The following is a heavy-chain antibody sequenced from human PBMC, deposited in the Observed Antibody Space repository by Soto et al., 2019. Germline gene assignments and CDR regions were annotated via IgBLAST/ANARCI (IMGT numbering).Heavy chain of an antibody. V-gene: IGHV1-69*13. Sequence: SVKVSCKASGGTFSSYAISWVRQAPGQGLEWMGGIIPIFGTANYAQKFQGRVTITADESTSTAYMELSSLRSEDTAVYYCAITRGTTTHLKAYYYYGMDVWGQGTTVTVSS. D-gene: IGHD3-16*01. J-gene: IGHJ6*02. CDR1: GGTFSSYA. CDR2: IIPIFGTA. CDR3: AITRGTTTHLKAYYYYGMDV.